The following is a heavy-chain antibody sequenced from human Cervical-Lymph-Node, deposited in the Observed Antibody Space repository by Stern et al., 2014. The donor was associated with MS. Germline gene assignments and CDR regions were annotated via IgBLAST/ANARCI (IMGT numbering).Heavy chain of an antibody. Sequence: VQLVESGGGVVQPGRSLRLSCAASGFSFSRSAMPWVRQAPGKGLEWVALIWYDGSNPYYADSVTGRFTISRDNFKNTLYLQMNSLRAEDTAVYYCASAYSSSHYYFDYWGQGTLVTVSS. V-gene: IGHV3-33*01. CDR2: IWYDGSNP. J-gene: IGHJ4*02. D-gene: IGHD6-13*01. CDR1: GFSFSRSA. CDR3: ASAYSSSHYYFDY.